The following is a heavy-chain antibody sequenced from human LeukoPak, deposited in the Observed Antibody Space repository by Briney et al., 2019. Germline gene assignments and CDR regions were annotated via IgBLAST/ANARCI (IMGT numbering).Heavy chain of an antibody. CDR3: ARGAYGDYYFNS. J-gene: IGHJ4*02. CDR2: IYNSGGT. CDR1: GGSISNEY. V-gene: IGHV4-59*01. D-gene: IGHD4-17*01. Sequence: SETLSLTCTVFGGSISNEYWSWIRQPPGKGLEWIGYIYNSGGTNYNPSLKSRVTISGDTSKNQFSLKLSSVTAADTAVYYCARGAYGDYYFNSWGQGALVTVSS.